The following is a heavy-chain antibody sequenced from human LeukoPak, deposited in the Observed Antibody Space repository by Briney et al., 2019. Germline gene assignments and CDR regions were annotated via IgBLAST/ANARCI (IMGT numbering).Heavy chain of an antibody. V-gene: IGHV1-18*01. CDR2: ITAYDGNT. CDR3: ARQSFIAGDNWNYVLNGDDALDI. D-gene: IGHD1-7*01. J-gene: IGHJ3*02. Sequence: ASVKVSCKASGYTFSRYGITWVRQAPGQGLEWMGWITAYDGNTNFAQNLQARVTMTTDTSTNTAYMELRSLRSDDTAVYYCARQSFIAGDNWNYVLNGDDALDIWGQGTMVTVSS. CDR1: GYTFSRYG.